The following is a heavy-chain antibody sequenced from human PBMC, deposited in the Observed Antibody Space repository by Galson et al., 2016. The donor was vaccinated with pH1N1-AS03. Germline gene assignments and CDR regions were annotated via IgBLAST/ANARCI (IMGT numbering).Heavy chain of an antibody. CDR2: MSYDGSTK. CDR3: AKDLHFYDSYYLDY. Sequence: SLRLSCAASGFTFNRHDMHWVRQAPGKGLEWVAIMSYDGSTKYYTDPVRDRFTISRDNSKKTLYLHMSSLRAEDTAVYYCAKDLHFYDSYYLDYWGRGTLVIVSS. J-gene: IGHJ4*02. CDR1: GFTFNRHD. D-gene: IGHD2/OR15-2a*01. V-gene: IGHV3-30*18.